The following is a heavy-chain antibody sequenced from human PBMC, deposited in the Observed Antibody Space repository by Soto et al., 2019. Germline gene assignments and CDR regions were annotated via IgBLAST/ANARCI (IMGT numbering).Heavy chain of an antibody. D-gene: IGHD2-2*01. V-gene: IGHV1-69*06. J-gene: IGHJ3*01. CDR2: IIPSFGTA. CDR3: ARSYCSSVTCYSLYGFDV. Sequence: VQLVQSGTEVKKPGSAVRVSCKASGGTFGSYAIHWVRQAPGQGLEWMGGIIPSFGTANYAPKFQGRITTNADKSTSTAYMELSSLRSEDTAVYYCARSYCSSVTCYSLYGFDVWGQGTMVTVSS. CDR1: GGTFGSYA.